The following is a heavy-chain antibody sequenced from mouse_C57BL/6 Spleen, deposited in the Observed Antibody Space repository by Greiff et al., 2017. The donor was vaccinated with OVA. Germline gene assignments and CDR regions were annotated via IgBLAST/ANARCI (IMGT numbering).Heavy chain of an antibody. V-gene: IGHV1-15*01. CDR1: GYTFTDYE. J-gene: IGHJ2*01. Sequence: QVQLKQSGAELVRPGASVTLSCKASGYTFTDYEMHWVKQTPVHGLEWIGAIDPETGGTAYNQKFKGKAILTADKSSSTAYMELRSLTSEDSAVYYCTRATLITTVVANEDFDYWGQGTTLTVSS. CDR2: IDPETGGT. D-gene: IGHD1-1*01. CDR3: TRATLITTVVANEDFDY.